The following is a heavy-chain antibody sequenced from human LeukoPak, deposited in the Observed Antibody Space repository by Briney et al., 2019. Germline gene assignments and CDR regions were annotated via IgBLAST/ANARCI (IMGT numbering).Heavy chain of an antibody. Sequence: SVKVSCKASGGTFSSYAISWVRQAPGQGLEWMGRIIPILGIANYAQKFQGRVTITADKSTSTAYMELSSLRSEDTAVYYCARARSPIVVVPAASAFDIWGQGTTVTVSS. D-gene: IGHD2-2*01. CDR1: GGTFSSYA. CDR2: IIPILGIA. V-gene: IGHV1-69*04. J-gene: IGHJ3*02. CDR3: ARARSPIVVVPAASAFDI.